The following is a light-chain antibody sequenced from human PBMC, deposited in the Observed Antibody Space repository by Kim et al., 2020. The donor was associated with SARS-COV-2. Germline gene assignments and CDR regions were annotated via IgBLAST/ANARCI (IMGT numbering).Light chain of an antibody. Sequence: IQMTQSPCSLAASVGDRITIACRASQSIGTRLNWYQQRPGKAPKLLIYAAPTLQSGVPSRFSGAGSETDFTLTITSLQPEDFATYYCQQSFSTPWLSFGGGTKVDIK. CDR3: QQSFSTPWLS. V-gene: IGKV1-39*01. CDR2: AAP. J-gene: IGKJ4*01. CDR1: QSIGTR.